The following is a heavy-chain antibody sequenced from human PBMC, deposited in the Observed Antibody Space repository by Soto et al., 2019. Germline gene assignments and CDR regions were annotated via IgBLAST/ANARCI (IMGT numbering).Heavy chain of an antibody. J-gene: IGHJ6*03. D-gene: IGHD3-10*01. CDR3: ARTYYYGSGSYYIGYYYYMDV. CDR2: IYYSGST. V-gene: IGHV4-59*01. CDR1: GGSISSYY. Sequence: SETLSLTCTVSGGSISSYYWSWIRQPPGKGLEWIGYIYYSGSTNYNPSLKSRVTISVDTSKNQFSLKLSSVTAADTAVYYCARTYYYGSGSYYIGYYYYMDVWGKGTTVTVSS.